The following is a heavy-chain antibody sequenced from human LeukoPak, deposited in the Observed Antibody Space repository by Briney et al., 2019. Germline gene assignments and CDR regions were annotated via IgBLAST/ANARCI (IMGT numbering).Heavy chain of an antibody. V-gene: IGHV3-33*01. CDR1: GFTFSSYG. J-gene: IGHJ3*02. D-gene: IGHD4-17*01. CDR3: ARDSHDYGDSDAFDI. Sequence: PGGSLRLSCAASGFTFSSYGMHWVRQAPGKGLEWVAVIWDDGSNKYYADSVKGRFTISRDNSKNTLYLQMNSLRAEDTAVYYCARDSHDYGDSDAFDIWGQGTMVTVSS. CDR2: IWDDGSNK.